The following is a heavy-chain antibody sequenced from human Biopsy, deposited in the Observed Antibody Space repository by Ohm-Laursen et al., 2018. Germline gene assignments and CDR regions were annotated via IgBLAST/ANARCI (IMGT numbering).Heavy chain of an antibody. CDR3: ARATNSTGWPYYYFYGMDV. D-gene: IGHD2/OR15-2a*01. CDR2: IYYSGST. CDR1: GGSISSDY. Sequence: SDTLSLTCTVSGGSISSDYWSWIRQTPGKGLEWIGYIYYSGSTNYNPSPKSRVTTSVDTSKNQFSLRLNSVTAADTAVYYCARATNSTGWPYYYFYGMDVWGQGTTVTVSS. V-gene: IGHV4-59*07. J-gene: IGHJ6*02.